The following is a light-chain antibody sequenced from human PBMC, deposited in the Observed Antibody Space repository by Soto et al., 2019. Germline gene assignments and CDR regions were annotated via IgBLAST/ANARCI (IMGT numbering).Light chain of an antibody. CDR1: RSNIGSNT. J-gene: IGLJ1*01. Sequence: QSVLTQPPSASGTPGQRVTISCSGSRSNIGSNTVNWYQQLPGTAPKLLIYSNDQRPSGVPDRFSGSKSGTSASLAISGLQSEDEADYYCSKWDDSLTGFYVFGTGTKRTVL. V-gene: IGLV1-44*01. CDR3: SKWDDSLTGFYV. CDR2: SND.